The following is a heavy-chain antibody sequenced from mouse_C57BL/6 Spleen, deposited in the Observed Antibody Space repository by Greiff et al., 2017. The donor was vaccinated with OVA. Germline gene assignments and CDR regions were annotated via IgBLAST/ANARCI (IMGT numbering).Heavy chain of an antibody. V-gene: IGHV1-15*01. CDR2: IDPETGGT. CDR1: GYTFTDYE. D-gene: IGHD2-3*01. CDR3: TREGFYDGSPWFAY. Sequence: VHLVESGAELVRPGASVTLSCKASGYTFTDYEMHWVKQTPVHGLEWIGAIDPETGGTAYNQKFKGKAILTADKSSSTAYMELRSLTSEDSAVYYCTREGFYDGSPWFAYWGQGTLVTVSA. J-gene: IGHJ3*01.